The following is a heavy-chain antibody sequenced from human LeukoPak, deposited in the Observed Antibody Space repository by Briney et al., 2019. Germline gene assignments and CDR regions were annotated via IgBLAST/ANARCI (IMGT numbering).Heavy chain of an antibody. CDR2: INHSGST. D-gene: IGHD2-8*01. Sequence: SETLSLTCAVYGGSFSGYYWSWIRQPPGKGLEWIGEINHSGSTNYNPSLKSRVTISVDTSKNQFSLKLSSVTAADTAVYYCARVGGRLIDYWGQGTLVTVSS. CDR3: ARVGGRLIDY. V-gene: IGHV4-34*01. CDR1: GGSFSGYY. J-gene: IGHJ4*02.